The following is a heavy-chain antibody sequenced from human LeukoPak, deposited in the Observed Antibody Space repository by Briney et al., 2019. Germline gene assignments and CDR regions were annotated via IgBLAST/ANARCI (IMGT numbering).Heavy chain of an antibody. D-gene: IGHD3-22*01. CDR1: GFTFNSYA. CDR3: AKEWKDSSGYYYYFDY. Sequence: GGSLRLSCAASGFTFNSYAMNWVRQAPGKGLEWVSAISGSGGRTYYADSVKGRFTISRDNSKNTLYLQMNSLRAEDTAVYYWAKEWKDSSGYYYYFDYWGQGTLVTVSS. CDR2: ISGSGGRT. J-gene: IGHJ4*02. V-gene: IGHV3-23*01.